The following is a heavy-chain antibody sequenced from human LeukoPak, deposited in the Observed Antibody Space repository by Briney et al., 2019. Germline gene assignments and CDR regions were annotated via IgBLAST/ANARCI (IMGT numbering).Heavy chain of an antibody. CDR1: GFTFSDYY. J-gene: IGHJ4*02. Sequence: GGSLRLSCAASGFTFSDYYMSWIRQALGKGLEWVSYISSSGSTIYYADSVKGRFTISRDNAKNSLYLQMNSLRAEDTAVYYCARYTAMASSFDYWGQGTLVTVSS. V-gene: IGHV3-11*01. CDR3: ARYTAMASSFDY. D-gene: IGHD5-18*01. CDR2: ISSSGSTI.